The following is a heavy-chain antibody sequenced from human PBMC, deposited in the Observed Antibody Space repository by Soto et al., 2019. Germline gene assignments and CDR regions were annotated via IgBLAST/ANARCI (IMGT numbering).Heavy chain of an antibody. J-gene: IGHJ4*02. CDR3: AKGGRGVVVPDLDY. D-gene: IGHD2-2*01. CDR1: GFTFDDYT. CDR2: ISWDGGST. V-gene: IGHV3-43*01. Sequence: GGSLRLSCAASGFTFDDYTMHWVRQAPGKGLEWVSLISWDGGSTYYADSVKGRFTISRDNSQNSLYLQMNSLRTEDTALYYCAKGGRGVVVPDLDYWGQGTLVTVSS.